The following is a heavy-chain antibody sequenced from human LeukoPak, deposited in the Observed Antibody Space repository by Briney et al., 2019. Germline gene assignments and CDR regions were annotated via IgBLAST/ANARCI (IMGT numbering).Heavy chain of an antibody. CDR3: AGSTLWSGIFQY. Sequence: PGGSLRLSCAASGFTFSSYSMSWVRQAPGKGLQWGSYISSNIITTYYADSVRGRFIVSRDNAKNSLYLQINSLRAEDTAVYYCAGSTLWSGIFQYWGQGTLVTVSS. CDR1: GFTFSSYS. CDR2: ISSNIITT. J-gene: IGHJ1*01. D-gene: IGHD3-3*01. V-gene: IGHV3-48*01.